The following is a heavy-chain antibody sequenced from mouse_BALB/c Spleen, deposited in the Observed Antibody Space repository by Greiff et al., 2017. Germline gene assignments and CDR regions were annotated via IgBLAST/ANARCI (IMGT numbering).Heavy chain of an antibody. J-gene: IGHJ3*01. V-gene: IGHV7-3*02. CDR2: IRNKANGYTT. Sequence: EVQVVESGGGLVQPGGSLRLSCATSGFTFTDYYMSWVRQPPGKALEWLGFIRNKANGYTTEYSASVKGRFTISRDNSQSILYLQMNTLRAEDSATYYCARERWFAYWGQGTLVTVSA. CDR3: ARERWFAY. CDR1: GFTFTDYY.